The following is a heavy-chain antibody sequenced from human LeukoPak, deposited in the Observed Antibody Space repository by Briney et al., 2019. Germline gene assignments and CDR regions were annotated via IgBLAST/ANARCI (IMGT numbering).Heavy chain of an antibody. D-gene: IGHD2-8*02. CDR3: AREDPLVHYFDY. V-gene: IGHV3-53*01. CDR1: GFTFSIYG. CDR2: LYSGGST. Sequence: GGSLRLFCAASGFTFSIYGMHCVRHAPGKGVEGVSVLYSGGSTYYADSVKGQFAISRDNSKNTLYLQMNRLRAEDTAVYYCAREDPLVHYFDYWGQGTLVTVSS. J-gene: IGHJ4*02.